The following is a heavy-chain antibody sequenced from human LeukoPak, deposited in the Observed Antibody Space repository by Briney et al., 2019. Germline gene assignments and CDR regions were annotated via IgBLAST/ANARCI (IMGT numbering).Heavy chain of an antibody. CDR3: ARGLLGYSSSWYSY. V-gene: IGHV4-34*01. Sequence: SETLSLTCAVYGGSFSGYYWSWIRQPPGKGLEWIGEINHSGSTNYNLSLKSRVTISVDTSKNQFSLKLSSVTAADTAVYYCARGLLGYSSSWYSYWGQGTLVTVSS. D-gene: IGHD6-13*01. CDR1: GGSFSGYY. CDR2: INHSGST. J-gene: IGHJ4*02.